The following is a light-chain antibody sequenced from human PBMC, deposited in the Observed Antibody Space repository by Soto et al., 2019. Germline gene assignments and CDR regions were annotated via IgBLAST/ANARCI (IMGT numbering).Light chain of an antibody. Sequence: SVLNQPPSASGTPGQRVTISCSGSSSKIGSNTVNWYQQLPGTAPKLLIYSNNQRPSGVPDRFSGSKSGTSASLAISGLQSEDEADYYCAAWDDSLNGFYVFGTGTKVTVL. V-gene: IGLV1-44*01. J-gene: IGLJ1*01. CDR3: AAWDDSLNGFYV. CDR1: SSKIGSNT. CDR2: SNN.